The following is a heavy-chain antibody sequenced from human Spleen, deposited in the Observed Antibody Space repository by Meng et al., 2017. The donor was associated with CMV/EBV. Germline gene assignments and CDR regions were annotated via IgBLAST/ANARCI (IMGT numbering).Heavy chain of an antibody. CDR3: TKVRLSEESGAFDI. CDR2: IRHDGSQK. Sequence: GESLKISCAACGFTFSTYGKHWVRQAPGKGLEWGAFIRHDGSQKYYPDSATGRFTIPRDSSKNTQYLQMNSLRAEDTAVYYCTKVRLSEESGAFDIWGQGTMVTVSS. V-gene: IGHV3-30*02. D-gene: IGHD3-3*01. CDR1: GFTFSTYG. J-gene: IGHJ3*02.